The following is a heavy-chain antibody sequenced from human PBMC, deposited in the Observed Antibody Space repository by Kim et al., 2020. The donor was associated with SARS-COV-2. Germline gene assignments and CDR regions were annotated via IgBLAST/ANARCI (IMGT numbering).Heavy chain of an antibody. J-gene: IGHJ4*02. CDR1: GFTFSSYA. Sequence: GGSLRLSCAASGFTFSSYAMGWVRQAPGKGLEWVSGISNSGDFTYHTDSVKGRFTISRDNSKNTMYLQMDSLRADDTAVYYCAKEVAGTGSYYRFHYWGQGALVTVSS. V-gene: IGHV3-23*01. D-gene: IGHD3-10*01. CDR2: ISNSGDFT. CDR3: AKEVAGTGSYYRFHY.